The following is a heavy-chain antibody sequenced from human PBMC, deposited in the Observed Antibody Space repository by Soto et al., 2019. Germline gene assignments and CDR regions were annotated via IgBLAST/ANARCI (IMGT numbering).Heavy chain of an antibody. V-gene: IGHV4-39*01. CDR2: IYYSGGT. CDR1: GGSISSSSYY. Sequence: SETLSLTCTVSGGSISSSSYYWGWIRQPPGKGLEWIGSIYYSGGTYYNPSLKSRVTISVDTSKNQFSLKLSSVTAADTAVYYCARLRPTDTAMADYWGQGTLVTVSS. CDR3: ARLRPTDTAMADY. J-gene: IGHJ4*02. D-gene: IGHD5-18*01.